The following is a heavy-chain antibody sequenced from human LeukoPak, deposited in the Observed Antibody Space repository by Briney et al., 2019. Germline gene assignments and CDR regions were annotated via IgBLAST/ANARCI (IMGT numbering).Heavy chain of an antibody. CDR1: GFIFSTYA. D-gene: IGHD6-13*01. CDR3: AKNEGTAAAGAGDAFDI. Sequence: PGGSLRLSCSASGFIFSTYAMTWVRQAPGKGLEWVSVISGSGGTTAYADSVKGRFSISRDNSKSTLSLQMNSLRAEDTAIYYCAKNEGTAAAGAGDAFDIRGHGTMVTVSS. V-gene: IGHV3-23*01. J-gene: IGHJ3*02. CDR2: ISGSGGTT.